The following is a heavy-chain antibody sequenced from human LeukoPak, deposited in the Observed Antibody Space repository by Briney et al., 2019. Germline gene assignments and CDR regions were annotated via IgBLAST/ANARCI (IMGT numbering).Heavy chain of an antibody. CDR3: ARDQSGSGGHNNDAFDI. D-gene: IGHD3-16*01. J-gene: IGHJ3*02. Sequence: SETLSLTCSVSGGSISNYYWNWIRQPAGKGLEWIGRLHASGSTRYNPSFGTRVTISADTSKNQLSLELTSVTAADTALYFCARDQSGSGGHNNDAFDIWGQGTMVTVYS. CDR2: LHASGST. CDR1: GGSISNYY. V-gene: IGHV4-4*07.